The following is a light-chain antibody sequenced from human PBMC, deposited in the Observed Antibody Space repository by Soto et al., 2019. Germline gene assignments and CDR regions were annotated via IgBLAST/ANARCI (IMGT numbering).Light chain of an antibody. CDR3: QQYDNWSWT. CDR1: QSISGT. V-gene: IGKV3-15*01. J-gene: IGKJ1*01. CDR2: GAF. Sequence: EIVMTQSPATLSVSPGGRATLSCRASQSISGTLAWYQQKPGQAPRLLIYGAFTRATGFPARFSGSGSGTDFTLTSTSRRSEDFAVYYCQQYDNWSWTFGQGTKVEIK.